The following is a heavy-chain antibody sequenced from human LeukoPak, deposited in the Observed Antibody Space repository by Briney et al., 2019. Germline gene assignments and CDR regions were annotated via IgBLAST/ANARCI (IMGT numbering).Heavy chain of an antibody. CDR3: ARAVLYCSSTSCYWGSYYYYYMDV. V-gene: IGHV3-23*01. CDR1: GFTFSYDA. CDR2: ISGSGDST. J-gene: IGHJ6*03. Sequence: PGRSLRLSCAASGFTFSYDAMSWVRQAPAKGLELVSAISGSGDSTNYADSVNGRCTISRDNSKNTLYLQMNSLRAEDTAVYYCARAVLYCSSTSCYWGSYYYYYMDVWGKGTTVTISS. D-gene: IGHD2-2*01.